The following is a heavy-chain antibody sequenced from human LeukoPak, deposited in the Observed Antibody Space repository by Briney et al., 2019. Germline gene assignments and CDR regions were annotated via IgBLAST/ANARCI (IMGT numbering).Heavy chain of an antibody. D-gene: IGHD6-13*01. J-gene: IGHJ1*01. CDR1: GFIFSSYA. CDR3: AKDSSSWRAEYFQH. CDR2: IGVSGGST. Sequence: PGRSLRLSCAASGFIFSSYAMSWVRQAPGKGLEWVSVIGVSGGSTCYADSVKGRFTISRDNSKNTLYLQMNSLRAEDTAVYYCAKDSSSWRAEYFQHWGQGTLVTVSS. V-gene: IGHV3-23*01.